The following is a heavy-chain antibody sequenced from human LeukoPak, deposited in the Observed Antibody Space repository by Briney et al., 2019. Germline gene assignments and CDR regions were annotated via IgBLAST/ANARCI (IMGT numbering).Heavy chain of an antibody. CDR3: AKVTYGSGTYGAFDS. CDR1: GFTFSSYA. J-gene: IGHJ4*02. D-gene: IGHD3-10*01. CDR2: ISGSGGST. V-gene: IGHV3-23*01. Sequence: GGSQRLSCAASGFTFSSYAMSWVRQAPGKGLEWVSVISGSGGSTYYADSVKGRFTISRDNSKNTLYLQMNSLRAEDTAVYYCAKVTYGSGTYGAFDSWGQGTLVTVSS.